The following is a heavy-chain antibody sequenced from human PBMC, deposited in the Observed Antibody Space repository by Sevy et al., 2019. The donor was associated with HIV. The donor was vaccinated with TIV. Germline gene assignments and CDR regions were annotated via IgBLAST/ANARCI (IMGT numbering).Heavy chain of an antibody. Sequence: GGSLRLSCAASGFCFSGYAIHWVSQAPGKGLELVAVISFDGSNKYYADSVKGRFTISRDNSKNTLFLQMNSLRAEDTAVYYCAKEGAYSYTTYFDYWGQGTVVTVSS. J-gene: IGHJ4*02. CDR1: GFCFSGYA. V-gene: IGHV3-30*18. CDR2: ISFDGSNK. D-gene: IGHD1-26*01. CDR3: AKEGAYSYTTYFDY.